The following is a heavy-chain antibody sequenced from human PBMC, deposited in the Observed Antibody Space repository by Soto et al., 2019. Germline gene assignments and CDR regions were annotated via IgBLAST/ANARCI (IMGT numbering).Heavy chain of an antibody. CDR3: ATMAIYGTRAFDI. CDR1: GGSISSTSYY. V-gene: IGHV4-39*01. J-gene: IGHJ3*02. CDR2: ISYSGST. Sequence: SETLSLTCTVSGGSISSTSYYWGWIRQPPGKGLEWIGSISYSGSTYYNPSLKSRVTISVDTSKNQFSLKLSSVTAADTAVYYCATMAIYGTRAFDIWGQGTKVTVSS. D-gene: IGHD1-1*01.